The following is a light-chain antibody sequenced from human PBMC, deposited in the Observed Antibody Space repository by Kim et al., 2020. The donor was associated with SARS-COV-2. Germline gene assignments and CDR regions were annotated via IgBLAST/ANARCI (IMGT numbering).Light chain of an antibody. CDR3: QQHHSVPLT. CDR1: QSVLYSANNKHS. CDR2: SAS. Sequence: DIVMTQSPDSLAVSLGERATINCKSSQSVLYSANNKHSLAWFQHKPGQPPKLLIHSASTRESGVPDRFSGSGSGTDFTLTISSLEAEDVAVYYCQQHHSVPLTFGGGTKVDIK. V-gene: IGKV4-1*01. J-gene: IGKJ4*01.